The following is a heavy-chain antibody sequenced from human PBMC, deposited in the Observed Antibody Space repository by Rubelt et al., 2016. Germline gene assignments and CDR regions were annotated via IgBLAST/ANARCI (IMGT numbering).Heavy chain of an antibody. CDR1: GFTFSDYY. J-gene: IGHJ4*01. D-gene: IGHD2/OR15-2a*01. CDR3: ATTVHECGEYDAVN. CDR2: ISTDSDLT. V-gene: IGHV3-11*06. Sequence: VQLVESGGGLVQPGGSLKLSCAASGFTFSDYYMSWVRQAPGKGLEWLSYISTDSDLTNYAESVKGRFTISRDNAKNSLFLQMNSLRADETAVYYCATTVHECGEYDAVNWGQGTLVTVSS.